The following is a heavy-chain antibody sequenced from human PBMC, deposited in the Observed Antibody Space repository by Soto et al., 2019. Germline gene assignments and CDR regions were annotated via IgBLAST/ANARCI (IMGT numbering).Heavy chain of an antibody. J-gene: IGHJ3*01. CDR2: IKKKTDGGTT. Sequence: PGGSLRLSCAASGFTVTNARMSWVRQAPGKGLEWVGRIKKKTDGGTTEYAAPVKGRFTISRDDLKNTLYLQLNSLKTEDTAVYYCTTASYASGSYYNLVWGQGTLVTVSS. D-gene: IGHD3-10*01. CDR3: TTASYASGSYYNLV. CDR1: GFTVTNAR. V-gene: IGHV3-15*01.